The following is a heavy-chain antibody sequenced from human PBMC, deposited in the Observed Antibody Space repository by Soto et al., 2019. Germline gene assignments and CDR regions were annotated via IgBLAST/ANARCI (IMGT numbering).Heavy chain of an antibody. CDR2: ISAYNGNT. CDR3: AGVRSAICGGVTDY. Sequence: ASVKVSCKASGYTFTSYGISWVRQASGQGHEWMGWISAYNGNTNYAQKLQGRVTMTTDTSTSTAYMALRSLRSDDTAAYYCAGVRSAICGGVTDYWGPGTLGTVSS. V-gene: IGHV1-18*01. D-gene: IGHD3-3*01. J-gene: IGHJ4*02. CDR1: GYTFTSYG.